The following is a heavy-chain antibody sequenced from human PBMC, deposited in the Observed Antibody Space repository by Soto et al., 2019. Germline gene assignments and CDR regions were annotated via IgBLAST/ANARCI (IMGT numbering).Heavy chain of an antibody. V-gene: IGHV1-18*01. Sequence: QVQLVQSGAEVKKPGASVKVSCKASGYTFTSYGISWVRQAPGQGLEWMGWISAYNGNTNYAQKLQGRVTMTTDTSTSTAYMELRSLRSDDTDVYYCARDYFDWLGYYYYGMDVWGQGTTVTVSS. J-gene: IGHJ6*02. CDR1: GYTFTSYG. D-gene: IGHD3-9*01. CDR2: ISAYNGNT. CDR3: ARDYFDWLGYYYYGMDV.